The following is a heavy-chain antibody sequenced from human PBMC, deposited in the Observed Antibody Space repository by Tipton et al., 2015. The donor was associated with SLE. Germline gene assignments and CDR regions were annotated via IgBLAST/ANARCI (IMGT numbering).Heavy chain of an antibody. J-gene: IGHJ4*02. CDR1: GGSFSGYY. V-gene: IGHV4-34*01. D-gene: IGHD3-16*01. CDR3: AREGGIGLDY. Sequence: TLSLTCAVYGGSFSGYYWSWIRQPPGKGLEWIGEINHSRSTNYNPSLKSRVTISVDTSKNQFSLKLSSVTAADTAVYYCAREGGIGLDYWGQGTLVTVSS. CDR2: INHSRST.